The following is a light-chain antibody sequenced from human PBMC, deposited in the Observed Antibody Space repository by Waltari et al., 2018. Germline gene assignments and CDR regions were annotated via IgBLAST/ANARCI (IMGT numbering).Light chain of an antibody. Sequence: QSVLTQPPSVSAAPGQKVTISCSGSSSNIGNNYVSWYQQLPGTAPKHLIYDNNKRPAGIPDGFCGSRSGTSATLGITGLQTGDEADYYCGTWDNSLSAYVFGTGTKVTVL. J-gene: IGLJ1*01. V-gene: IGLV1-51*01. CDR1: SSNIGNNY. CDR3: GTWDNSLSAYV. CDR2: DNN.